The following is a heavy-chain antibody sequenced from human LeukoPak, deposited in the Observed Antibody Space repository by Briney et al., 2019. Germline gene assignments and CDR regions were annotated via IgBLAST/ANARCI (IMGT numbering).Heavy chain of an antibody. D-gene: IGHD2-2*02. CDR3: ARRTIPQNWYYDY. J-gene: IGHJ4*02. CDR1: GFTFSSYG. V-gene: IGHV3-30*19. CDR2: IWYDGSNK. Sequence: PGGSLRLSCAASGFTFSSYGMHWVRQAPGKGLEWVAVIWYDGSNKYYADSVKGRFIISRDNSKNTLYLQVNSLRAEDTAVYYCARRTIPQNWYYDYWGQGTLVTVSS.